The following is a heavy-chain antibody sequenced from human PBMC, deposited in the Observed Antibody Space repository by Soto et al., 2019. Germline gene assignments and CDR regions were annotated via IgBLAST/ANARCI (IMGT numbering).Heavy chain of an antibody. D-gene: IGHD2-2*01. CDR3: ARGRVVVPAAVMFNCLDP. CDR2: IHDSGST. Sequence: SETLSLTCAVYGESFSGYYWSWIRQPPGKGLEWIGEIHDSGSTNYNPSLKSRLIISVDTSRNQFSLKMSSVTAADTAVYYCARGRVVVPAAVMFNCLDPWGQGALVTVS. J-gene: IGHJ5*02. CDR1: GESFSGYY. V-gene: IGHV4-34*01.